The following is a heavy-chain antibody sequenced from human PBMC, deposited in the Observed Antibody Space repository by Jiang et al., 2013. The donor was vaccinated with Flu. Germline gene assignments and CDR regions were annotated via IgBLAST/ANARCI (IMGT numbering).Heavy chain of an antibody. J-gene: IGHJ3*02. V-gene: IGHV3-48*03. D-gene: IGHD3-22*01. CDR3: ARDFVITSPVKYDAFDI. Sequence: SLRLSCAASGFTFSSYEMELGPPGSREGAGVGSYISSSGSTIYYADSVKGRFTISRDNAKNSLYLQMNSLRAEDTAVYYCARDFVITSPVKYDAFDIWGQGTMVTVSS. CDR1: GFTFSSYE. CDR2: ISSSGSTI.